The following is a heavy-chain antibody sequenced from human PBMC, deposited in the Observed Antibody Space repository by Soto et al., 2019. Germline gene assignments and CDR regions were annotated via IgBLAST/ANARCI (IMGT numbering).Heavy chain of an antibody. J-gene: IGHJ5*02. V-gene: IGHV1-69*13. Sequence: GASVKVSCKASGGTFSSYAISWVRQAPGQGLEWMGGIIPIFGTANYAQKFQGRVTITADESTSTAYMELSSLRSDDTAVYYCARGSPPMHPNWFDPWGQGTLVTVSS. CDR1: GGTFSSYA. CDR2: IIPIFGTA. CDR3: ARGSPPMHPNWFDP.